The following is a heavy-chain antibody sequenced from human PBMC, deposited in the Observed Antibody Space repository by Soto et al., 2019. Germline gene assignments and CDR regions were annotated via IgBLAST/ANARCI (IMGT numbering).Heavy chain of an antibody. V-gene: IGHV3-23*01. CDR1: GFTFSSYA. CDR3: VKERVYDFWRGLNWFDP. Sequence: GGSLRLSCAASGFTFSSYAMSWVRQAPGKGLEWVSAISGSGGSTYYADSVKGRFTISRDNPKTTLYLQMNSLRAEDKDVYYCVKERVYDFWRGLNWFDPWGQGTPVTVSS. J-gene: IGHJ5*02. CDR2: ISGSGGST. D-gene: IGHD3-3*01.